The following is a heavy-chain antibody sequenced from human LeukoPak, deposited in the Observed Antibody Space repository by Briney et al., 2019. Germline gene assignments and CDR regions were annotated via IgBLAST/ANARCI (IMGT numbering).Heavy chain of an antibody. Sequence: ASVKVSFTASGYSFTSNYIHWVRQAPGQGLEWMGMIYPRDGSTSYAQKFQGRVTVTRDTSTSTVHMELSGLRSEDTAVYYCARDQEAFDYWGQGTLVTVSS. CDR2: IYPRDGST. J-gene: IGHJ4*02. CDR1: GYSFTSNY. V-gene: IGHV1-46*01. CDR3: ARDQEAFDY.